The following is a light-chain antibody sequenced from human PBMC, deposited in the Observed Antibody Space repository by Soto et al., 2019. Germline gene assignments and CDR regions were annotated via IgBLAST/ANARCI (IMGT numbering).Light chain of an antibody. CDR2: GNS. Sequence: VLTQPPSVSGAPGQRVTIACTGSSSNIGAGYDVHWYQQLPGTAPKLLIYGNSNRPSGVPDRFSGSQSGTSASLAITGLQAEDEADYYCQSYDSSLSSYVFGTGTKLTVL. V-gene: IGLV1-40*01. CDR3: QSYDSSLSSYV. CDR1: SSNIGAGYD. J-gene: IGLJ1*01.